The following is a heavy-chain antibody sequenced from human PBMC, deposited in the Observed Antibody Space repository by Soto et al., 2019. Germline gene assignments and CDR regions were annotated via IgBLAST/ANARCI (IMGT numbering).Heavy chain of an antibody. CDR2: ISYDGSNK. D-gene: IGHD5-18*01. Sequence: GGSLRLSCAASGFAFSSYGMHWFRQAPGKGLEWVAVISYDGSNKYYADSVKGRFTISRDNSKNTLYLQMNSLRAEDTAVYYCAKDRYGTFDYWGQGTLVTVSS. V-gene: IGHV3-30*18. CDR1: GFAFSSYG. J-gene: IGHJ4*02. CDR3: AKDRYGTFDY.